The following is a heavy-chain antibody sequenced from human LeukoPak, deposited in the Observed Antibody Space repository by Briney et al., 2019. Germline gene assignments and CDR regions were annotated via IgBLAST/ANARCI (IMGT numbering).Heavy chain of an antibody. Sequence: TLSLTCTVAGGSISSGGHCWSWIRQPAGKGLEYLGRIYATGSTNYHPALRSRVTISADTHMNHFSLKLSTVTAADTAVYYCARDQTYSGSGIYSYFDYWGQGILVTVSS. V-gene: IGHV4-61*02. J-gene: IGHJ4*02. CDR2: IYATGST. CDR3: ARDQTYSGSGIYSYFDY. CDR1: GGSISSGGHC. D-gene: IGHD3-10*01.